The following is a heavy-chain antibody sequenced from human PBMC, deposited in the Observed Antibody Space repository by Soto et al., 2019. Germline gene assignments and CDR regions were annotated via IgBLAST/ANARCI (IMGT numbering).Heavy chain of an antibody. V-gene: IGHV3-30-3*01. CDR2: ISYDGSNK. Sequence: GGSLRLSCAASGFTFSSYAMHWVRQAPGKGLEWVAVISYDGSNKYYADSVKGRFTISRDNSKNTLYLQMNSLRAEDTAVYYCARDRKDYWGQGTLVTVSS. CDR3: ARDRKDY. J-gene: IGHJ4*02. CDR1: GFTFSSYA.